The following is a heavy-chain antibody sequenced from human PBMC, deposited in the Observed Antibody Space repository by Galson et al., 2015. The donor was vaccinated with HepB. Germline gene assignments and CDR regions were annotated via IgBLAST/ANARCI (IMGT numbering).Heavy chain of an antibody. D-gene: IGHD3-3*01. CDR2: ISYDGSNK. CDR3: AKGGTSYYDFWSGYPYYYYYYYMDV. V-gene: IGHV3-30*18. Sequence: SLRLSCAASGFTFSSYGMHWVRQAPGKGLEWVAVISYDGSNKYYADSVKGRFTISRDNSKNTLYLQMNSLRAEDTAVYYCAKGGTSYYDFWSGYPYYYYYYYMDVWGKGTTVTVSS. J-gene: IGHJ6*03. CDR1: GFTFSSYG.